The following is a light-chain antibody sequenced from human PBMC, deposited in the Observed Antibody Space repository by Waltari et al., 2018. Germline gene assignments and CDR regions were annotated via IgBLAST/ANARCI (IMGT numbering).Light chain of an antibody. J-gene: IGKJ1*01. CDR3: QQTYTTPRT. Sequence: DIQMTQSPSSLSASVEDRVTITCRASQKISSYLNWYQQKPGTAPRLLIYDASRLQSGVPSRFSGSGSGTDFTLIISSLQPEDFGTYYCQQTYTTPRTFGQGTKVETK. V-gene: IGKV1-39*01. CDR1: QKISSY. CDR2: DAS.